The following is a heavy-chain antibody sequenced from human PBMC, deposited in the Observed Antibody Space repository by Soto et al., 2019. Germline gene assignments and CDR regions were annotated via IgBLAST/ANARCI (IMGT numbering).Heavy chain of an antibody. CDR3: AKDQYCGGDCADSSGPYY. Sequence: PGGSLRLSCAASGFTFSSYGMHWVRQAPGKGLEWVAVISYDGSNKYYADSVKGRFTISRDNSKNTLYLQMNSLRAEDTAVYYCAKDQYCGGDCADSSGPYYWGQGTLVTVSS. CDR1: GFTFSSYG. J-gene: IGHJ4*02. V-gene: IGHV3-30*18. D-gene: IGHD2-21*02. CDR2: ISYDGSNK.